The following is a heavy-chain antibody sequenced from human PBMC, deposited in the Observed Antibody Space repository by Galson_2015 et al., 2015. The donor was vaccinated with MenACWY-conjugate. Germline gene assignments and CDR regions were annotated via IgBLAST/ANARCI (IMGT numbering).Heavy chain of an antibody. V-gene: IGHV3-7*03. D-gene: IGHD3-22*01. CDR1: GFTFSSYW. CDR2: IKQDGSEK. CDR3: AWWDSSGYFGLGY. J-gene: IGHJ4*02. Sequence: SLRLSCAASGFTFSSYWMSWVRQAPGKGLEWVANIKQDGSEKYYVDSVKGRFTISRDNAKNSLYLQLNSLRAEDTAVYYCAWWDSSGYFGLGYWGQGTLVTVSS.